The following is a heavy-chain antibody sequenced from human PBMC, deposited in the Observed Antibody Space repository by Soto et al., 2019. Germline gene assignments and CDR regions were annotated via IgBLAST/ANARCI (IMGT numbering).Heavy chain of an antibody. CDR3: ARALNWNYSLDP. CDR2: INPSGGST. Sequence: QVQLVQSGAEVKKPGASVKVSCKASGYTFTSYYMHWVRQAPGQGLEWMGIINPSGGSTSYAQKFQGRVTMARDTSTSTVFMELSSLRSEDTAVYYCARALNWNYSLDPWGQGTLVTVSS. CDR1: GYTFTSYY. D-gene: IGHD1-7*01. V-gene: IGHV1-46*01. J-gene: IGHJ5*02.